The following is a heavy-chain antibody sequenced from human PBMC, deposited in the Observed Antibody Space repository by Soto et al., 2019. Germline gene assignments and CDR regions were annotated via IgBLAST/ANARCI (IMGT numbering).Heavy chain of an antibody. Sequence: SETLSLTCTVSGGSVSSSSYYWGWVRQSPGKGLEWIGTIYYNRNTYCNPSLKSRITIAIDTSKNHFSLRLTSVTAADPAVYYCARKLKYCSGPSCNFDYWGPGTLVTVSS. CDR2: IYYNRNT. V-gene: IGHV4-39*02. CDR3: ARKLKYCSGPSCNFDY. J-gene: IGHJ4*02. D-gene: IGHD2-2*01. CDR1: GGSVSSSSYY.